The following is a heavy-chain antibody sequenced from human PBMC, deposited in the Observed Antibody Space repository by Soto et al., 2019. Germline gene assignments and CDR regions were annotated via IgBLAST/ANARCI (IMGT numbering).Heavy chain of an antibody. CDR3: ARGPLVVLNYFES. CDR1: GGTFRNYP. CDR2: IFPLTDIP. J-gene: IGHJ4*02. V-gene: IGHV1-69*02. Sequence: QVQLVQSGTEVKKPGSSVKVSCKASGGTFRNYPINWVRQAPGQGLEWMGSIFPLTDIPDYAQNFQARLTSIADTSPSTAYMELSSLTSDDTAMYFCARGPLVVLNYFESWGQGTLVTVS.